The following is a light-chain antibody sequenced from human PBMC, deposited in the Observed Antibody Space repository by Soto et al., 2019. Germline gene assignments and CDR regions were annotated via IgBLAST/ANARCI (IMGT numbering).Light chain of an antibody. J-gene: IGKJ2*01. CDR2: GAS. Sequence: EIVMTQSPATLSVSPGERATLSCRASQSVSRNLAWYQQKPGQAPRLLIYGASTRATGIPARFSGSGSGTEFTLTINSMQSEHFALSYRQQYTKCLPYTFGQGTKTEIK. CDR3: QQYTKCLPYT. CDR1: QSVSRN. V-gene: IGKV3-15*01.